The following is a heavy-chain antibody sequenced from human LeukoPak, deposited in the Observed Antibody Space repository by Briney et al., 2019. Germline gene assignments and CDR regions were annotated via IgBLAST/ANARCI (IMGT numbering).Heavy chain of an antibody. D-gene: IGHD6-19*01. CDR3: ATKQWLAPPPDS. V-gene: IGHV3-74*01. J-gene: IGHJ4*02. CDR1: GFTFSKYW. CDR2: INTDGTVT. Sequence: GGSPGLSCAASGFTFSKYWMLWVRQAPGKGLESVSRINTDGTVTTYADSVKGRFTVSRDNADNTMFLQMNSVRDEGTAVYYCATKQWLAPPPDSWGQGTPVTVSS.